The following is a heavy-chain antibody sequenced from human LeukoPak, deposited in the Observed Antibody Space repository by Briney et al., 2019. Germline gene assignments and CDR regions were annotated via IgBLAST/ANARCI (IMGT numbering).Heavy chain of an antibody. CDR2: IYTSGST. Sequence: PSETLSLTCTVSGGSISSYYWSWIRQPAGKGLEWIGRIYTSGSTNYNPSLKSRVTMSVDTSKNQFSLKLSSVTAADTAVYYCARDRAAPLGYYHGMDVWGQGTTVTVSS. D-gene: IGHD7-27*01. J-gene: IGHJ6*02. CDR3: ARDRAAPLGYYHGMDV. V-gene: IGHV4-4*07. CDR1: GGSISSYY.